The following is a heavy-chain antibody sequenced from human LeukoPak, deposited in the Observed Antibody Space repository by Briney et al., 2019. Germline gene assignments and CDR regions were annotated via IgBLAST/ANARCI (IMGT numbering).Heavy chain of an antibody. V-gene: IGHV1-46*01. Sequence: ASVKVSCKASGYTFISYYMHWVRQAPGQGLEWMGIINPRGGSTSYAQKFQGRVTMTRDTSTSTIYMELSSLRSEDTAVYYCARDRDTAMVTLGFDYWGQGTLVTVSS. CDR2: INPRGGST. J-gene: IGHJ4*02. CDR1: GYTFISYY. CDR3: ARDRDTAMVTLGFDY. D-gene: IGHD5-18*01.